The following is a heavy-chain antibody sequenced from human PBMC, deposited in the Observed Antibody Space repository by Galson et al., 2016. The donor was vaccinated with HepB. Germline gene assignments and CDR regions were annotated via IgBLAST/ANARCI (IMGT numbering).Heavy chain of an antibody. J-gene: IGHJ4*02. CDR2: INPSGGST. D-gene: IGHD4-17*01. V-gene: IGHV1-46*01. CDR3: ARGGYGDCGTVGDDY. CDR1: GYTFTSYN. Sequence: SCKASGYTFTSYNVHWVRQAPGQGLEWMGIINPSGGSTSYAQKFQGRVTMTRDTSTSTVYMELSSLRFEDTAVYYCARGGYGDCGTVGDDYWGQGTLVTVSS.